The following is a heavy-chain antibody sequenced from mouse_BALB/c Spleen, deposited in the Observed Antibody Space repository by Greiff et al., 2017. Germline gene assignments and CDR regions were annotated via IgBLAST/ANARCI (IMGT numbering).Heavy chain of an antibody. J-gene: IGHJ2*01. CDR2: ISYDGSN. CDR3: ARALIYDGYMYYFDY. Sequence: EVKLQESGPGLVKPSQSLSLTCSVTGYSITSGYYWNWIRQFPGNKLEWMGYISYDGSNNYNPSLKNRISITRDTSKNQFFLKLNSVTTEDTATYYCARALIYDGYMYYFDYWGQGTTLTVSS. V-gene: IGHV3-6*02. CDR1: GYSITSGYY. D-gene: IGHD2-3*01.